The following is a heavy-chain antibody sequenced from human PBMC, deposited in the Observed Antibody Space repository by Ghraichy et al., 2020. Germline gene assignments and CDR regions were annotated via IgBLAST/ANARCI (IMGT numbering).Heavy chain of an antibody. CDR3: ASDGFGLGD. J-gene: IGHJ4*02. CDR1: GFTVTDYW. CDR2: ISPAGNVI. V-gene: IGHV3-74*01. D-gene: IGHD3/OR15-3a*01. Sequence: GGSLRLSCAASGFTVTDYWMCWVRQAPGKGLLWVSHISPAGNVIYYERSLTGRFTISRDIANNTVFLQMNSLRADDTAIYYCASDGFGLGDWGQGTLVTVSS.